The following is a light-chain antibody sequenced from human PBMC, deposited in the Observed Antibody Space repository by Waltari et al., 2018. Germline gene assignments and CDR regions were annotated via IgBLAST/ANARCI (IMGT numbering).Light chain of an antibody. CDR1: QSISNW. J-gene: IGKJ2*01. V-gene: IGKV1-5*03. Sequence: DIQMTQSPSTLSASVGDRVTIPCRASQSISNWLAWYQQKQGKAPKLLIYKASTLDSGVPSRFSGRGTGTEFTLTISSLQPDDFASYFCQQSYSTPETFGQGTKLEIK. CDR3: QQSYSTPET. CDR2: KAS.